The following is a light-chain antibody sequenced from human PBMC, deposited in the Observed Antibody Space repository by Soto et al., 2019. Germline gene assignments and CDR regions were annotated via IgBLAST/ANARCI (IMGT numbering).Light chain of an antibody. Sequence: QSALTQPASVSGSPGQSITISCTGTSRDVGGYNYVSWYQHHPGKAPKLMIYEVSNRPSGVSNRFSGSKSGNTASLTISGLQAEDEGDYYCSSYTSGSTVFGTGTKLTVL. CDR3: SSYTSGSTV. V-gene: IGLV2-14*01. CDR1: SRDVGGYNY. J-gene: IGLJ6*01. CDR2: EVS.